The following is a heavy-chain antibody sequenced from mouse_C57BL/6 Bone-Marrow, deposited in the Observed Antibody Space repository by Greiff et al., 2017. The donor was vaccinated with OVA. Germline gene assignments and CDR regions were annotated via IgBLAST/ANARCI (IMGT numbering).Heavy chain of an antibody. CDR1: GYTFTSYW. D-gene: IGHD2-12*01. CDR3: ARDPLRLYFDY. Sequence: QVQLQQPGAELVRPGSSVKLSCKASGYTFTSYWMHWVKQRPIQGLEWIGNIDPSDSETHYNQKFKDKATLTVDKSSSTAYMQLSSLTSEDSAVYYCARDPLRLYFDYWGQGTTLTVSS. CDR2: IDPSDSET. J-gene: IGHJ2*01. V-gene: IGHV1-52*01.